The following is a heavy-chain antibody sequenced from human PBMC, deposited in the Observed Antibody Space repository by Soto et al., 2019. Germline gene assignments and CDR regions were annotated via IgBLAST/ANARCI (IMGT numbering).Heavy chain of an antibody. CDR2: TSDRGRST. CDR1: GFPFSAYA. Sequence: EVQMLESGGGLVQPGGSLRLSCAASGFPFSAYAMSWVRQAPGKGLEWVSHTSDRGRSTYYADSVRGRFTISRDNSKNTLYLQMNILRVEDTAVYYYAKGYSRSWYVPDYWGQGTLVTVSS. CDR3: AKGYSRSWYVPDY. D-gene: IGHD6-13*01. J-gene: IGHJ4*02. V-gene: IGHV3-23*01.